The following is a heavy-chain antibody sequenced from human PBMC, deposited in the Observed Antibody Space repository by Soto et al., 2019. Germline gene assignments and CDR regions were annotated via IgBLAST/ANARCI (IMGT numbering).Heavy chain of an antibody. CDR2: ISYDGSNK. CDR3: AKGFSTPGDYYGMDV. CDR1: GFTFCKYC. Sequence: PWGYQSHSPAASGFTFCKYCMHLVRPAQGKGLGWVAVISYDGSNKYYADSVKGRFTISRDNSKNTLYLQMNSLRAEDTAVYYCAKGFSTPGDYYGMDVWGQGTTVTGSS. V-gene: IGHV3-30*18. D-gene: IGHD3-10*01. J-gene: IGHJ6*02.